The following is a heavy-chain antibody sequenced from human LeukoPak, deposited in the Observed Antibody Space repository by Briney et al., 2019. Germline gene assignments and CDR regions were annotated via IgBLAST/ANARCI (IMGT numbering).Heavy chain of an antibody. CDR3: ARHDYYDSSGYYITSGFDY. Sequence: ASVKVSCKASGYTFTSYDINWVRQATGQGLEWMGWMNPNSGNTGYAQKFQGRVTMTTDTSTSTAYMELRSLRSDDTAVYYCARHDYYDSSGYYITSGFDYWGQGTLVTVPS. V-gene: IGHV1-8*01. CDR1: GYTFTSYD. CDR2: MNPNSGNT. D-gene: IGHD3-22*01. J-gene: IGHJ4*02.